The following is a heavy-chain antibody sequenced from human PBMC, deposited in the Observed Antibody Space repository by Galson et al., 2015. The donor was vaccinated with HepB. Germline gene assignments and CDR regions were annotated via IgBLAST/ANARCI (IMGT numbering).Heavy chain of an antibody. Sequence: SLRLSCAASGFTFSSYAMHWVRQAPGKGLEWVAVISYDGSNKYYADSVKGRFTISRDNSKNTLYLQMNSLRAEDTAVYYCARDPVGAIGPPMHYYFDYWGQGTLVTVSS. V-gene: IGHV3-30*04. CDR3: ARDPVGAIGPPMHYYFDY. J-gene: IGHJ4*02. D-gene: IGHD2-21*01. CDR2: ISYDGSNK. CDR1: GFTFSSYA.